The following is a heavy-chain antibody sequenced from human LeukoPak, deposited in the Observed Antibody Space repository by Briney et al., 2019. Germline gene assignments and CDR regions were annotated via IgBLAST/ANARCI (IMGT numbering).Heavy chain of an antibody. D-gene: IGHD1-1*01. J-gene: IGHJ5*02. CDR3: AREGTAGTNLNWFDP. Sequence: SETLSLTCTVSGDSISSYYWSWIRQPPGKGLEWIGYISYSGSTNFNPSLKSRVTISVDTSKNQFSLKLGSVTAADTAVYYCAREGTAGTNLNWFDPWGQGTLVTVSS. CDR1: GDSISSYY. V-gene: IGHV4-59*01. CDR2: ISYSGST.